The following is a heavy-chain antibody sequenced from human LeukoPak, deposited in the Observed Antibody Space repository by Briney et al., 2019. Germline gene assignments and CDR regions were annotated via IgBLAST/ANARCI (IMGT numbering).Heavy chain of an antibody. J-gene: IGHJ4*02. CDR3: ARGGSFVEY. CDR2: ISSGGSTV. CDR1: GFTFSNYE. D-gene: IGHD3-10*01. Sequence: GGSLRLSCAASGFTFSNYEMHWVRRAPGKGLEWVSYISSGGSTVYYADSVKGRFTVSRDNAKNSPYLQMSSLRAEDTAVYYCARGGSFVEYWGQGTLVSVSS. V-gene: IGHV3-48*03.